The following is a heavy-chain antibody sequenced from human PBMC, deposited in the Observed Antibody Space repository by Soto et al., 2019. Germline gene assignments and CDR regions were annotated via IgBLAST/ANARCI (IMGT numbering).Heavy chain of an antibody. Sequence: TVSLTCTVSDGSISSYYWCWIRQLPGKGLEWIGYIYYSGSTNYNPSLKSRVTISVDTSKNQSSLKLSSVTAADTAVYYCARDRAARLSNWFDPWGQGTLVTVSS. V-gene: IGHV4-59*01. CDR2: IYYSGST. J-gene: IGHJ5*02. CDR1: DGSISSYY. CDR3: ARDRAARLSNWFDP. D-gene: IGHD2-15*01.